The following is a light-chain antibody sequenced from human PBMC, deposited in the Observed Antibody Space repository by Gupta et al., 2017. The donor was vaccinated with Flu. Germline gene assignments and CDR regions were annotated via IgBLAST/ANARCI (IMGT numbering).Light chain of an antibody. Sequence: EIVLTQSPAALSLSPGETVTLSCRASQSVRDYLAWYHQRPGQSPRLLIYDASNRATDVPARFNGSGSETDFTLTISGLEPEDSGVYYCQQRNNWPLTFGGGTKVEIK. J-gene: IGKJ4*01. CDR1: QSVRDY. V-gene: IGKV3-11*01. CDR3: QQRNNWPLT. CDR2: DAS.